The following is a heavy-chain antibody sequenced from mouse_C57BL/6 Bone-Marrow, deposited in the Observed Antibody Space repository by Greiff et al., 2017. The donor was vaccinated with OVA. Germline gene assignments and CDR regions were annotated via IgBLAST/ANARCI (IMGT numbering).Heavy chain of an antibody. D-gene: IGHD2-2*01. CDR3: ARCPLWLRREDYYAMDY. J-gene: IGHJ4*01. V-gene: IGHV14-3*01. CDR1: GFNIKNTY. Sequence: EVQLQQSVAELVRPGASVKLSCTASGFNIKNTYMHWVKQRPEQGLEWIGRIDPANGNTKYAPKFQGKATITADTSSNTAYLQLSSLTSEDTAIYYCARCPLWLRREDYYAMDYWGQGTSVTVSS. CDR2: IDPANGNT.